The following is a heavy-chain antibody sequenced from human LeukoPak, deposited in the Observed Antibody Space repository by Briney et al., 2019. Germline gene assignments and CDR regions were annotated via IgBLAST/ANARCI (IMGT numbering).Heavy chain of an antibody. D-gene: IGHD3-22*01. CDR1: GYTFTGYY. J-gene: IGHJ4*02. CDR3: ARDLGYYYDSSGYNGDY. Sequence: ASVKVSCKASGYTFTGYYMHWVRQAPGQGLEWMGWINPNSGGINYAQKFQGRVTMTRDTSISTAYMELSRLRSDDTAVYYCARDLGYYYDSSGYNGDYWGQGTLVTVSS. CDR2: INPNSGGI. V-gene: IGHV1-2*02.